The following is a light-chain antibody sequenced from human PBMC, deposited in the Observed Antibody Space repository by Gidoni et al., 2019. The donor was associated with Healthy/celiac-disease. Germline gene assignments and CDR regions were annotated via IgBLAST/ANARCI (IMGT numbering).Light chain of an antibody. Sequence: SCRASQSVSSSYLAWYQQKPGQAPRLLIYGSSSRSTGIPDRFSGSGSGTDFTLTISRLEPEDFAVYYCQQYGSSHAYTFGQXTKLEIK. CDR2: GSS. V-gene: IGKV3-20*01. J-gene: IGKJ2*01. CDR1: QSVSSSY. CDR3: QQYGSSHAYT.